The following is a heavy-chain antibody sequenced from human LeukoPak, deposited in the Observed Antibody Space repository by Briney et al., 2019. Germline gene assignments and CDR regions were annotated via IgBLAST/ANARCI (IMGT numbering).Heavy chain of an antibody. CDR2: ISAYNGNT. Sequence: ASVRVSCKASGYTFTSYGISWVRQAPGQGLGWMGWISAYNGNTNYAQKLQGRVTMTTDTSTSTAYMELRSLRSDDTAVYYCARDRTWELLSDYWGQGTLVTVSS. D-gene: IGHD1-26*01. CDR1: GYTFTSYG. CDR3: ARDRTWELLSDY. J-gene: IGHJ4*02. V-gene: IGHV1-18*01.